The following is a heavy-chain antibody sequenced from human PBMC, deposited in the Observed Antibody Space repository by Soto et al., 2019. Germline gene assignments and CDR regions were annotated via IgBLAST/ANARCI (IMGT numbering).Heavy chain of an antibody. CDR2: INPKSGGT. V-gene: IGHV1-2*04. CDR3: ARGDSTDCSNGVCSFFYNHDMDV. Sequence: ASVKVSCKASGYSFTDYHIHWVRQAPGQGLEWLGRINPKSGGTSTAQKFQGWVTMTTDTSISTASMELTRLTSDDTAIYYCARGDSTDCSNGVCSFFYNHDMDVWGRGTTVTVSS. CDR1: GYSFTDYH. J-gene: IGHJ6*02. D-gene: IGHD2-8*01.